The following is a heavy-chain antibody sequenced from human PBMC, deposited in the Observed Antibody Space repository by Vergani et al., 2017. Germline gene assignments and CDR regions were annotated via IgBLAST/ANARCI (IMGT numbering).Heavy chain of an antibody. CDR2: IHHSGDT. CDR3: ARHRGSGGFFPSSYFYGMDV. D-gene: IGHD3-10*01. J-gene: IGHJ6*02. Sequence: QVQLQESGPGLVKPSETLTLTCDVSDSSIMTNPYWGWFRQSPGKGMEWIGCIHHSGDTHYNSSLKSRVSISIVSSSKFSLSLTSVTAADTAIYYCARHRGSGGFFPSSYFYGMDVLGHGTTVTVSS. CDR1: DSSIMTNPY. V-gene: IGHV4-38-2*01.